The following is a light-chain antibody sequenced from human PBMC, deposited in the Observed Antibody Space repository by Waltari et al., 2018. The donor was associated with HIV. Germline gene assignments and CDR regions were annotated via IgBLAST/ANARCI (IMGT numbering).Light chain of an antibody. CDR3: SSYTTFSTPVV. J-gene: IGLJ2*01. V-gene: IGLV2-14*01. CDR1: SSDGPFYNY. CDR2: EVN. Sequence: QSALTQPDSVSGSPGQSITISCTGTSSDGPFYNYVSLYQLHPGKAPKLIIYEVNNRPSGFSNRFSGSKSDNTASLTISGLQAEDEADYYCSSYTTFSTPVVFGGGTKLTVL.